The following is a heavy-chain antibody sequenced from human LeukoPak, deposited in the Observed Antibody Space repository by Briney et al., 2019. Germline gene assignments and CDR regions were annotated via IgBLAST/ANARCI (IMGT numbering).Heavy chain of an antibody. CDR1: GGSISSGDYY. Sequence: SQTLSLTCTVSGGSISSGDYYWTWIRQPPGKGLEWIGYIFYTGNTYYNPSLKSRVIISVDRSKNQFSLNLSSVTAADTAVYYCARDLDGFGAFDIWGQGTMVTVYS. V-gene: IGHV4-30-4*01. D-gene: IGHD3-16*01. CDR2: IFYTGNT. J-gene: IGHJ3*02. CDR3: ARDLDGFGAFDI.